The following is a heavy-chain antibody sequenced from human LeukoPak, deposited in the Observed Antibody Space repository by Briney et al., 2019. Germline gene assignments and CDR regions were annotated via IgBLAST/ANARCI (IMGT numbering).Heavy chain of an antibody. V-gene: IGHV1-24*01. CDR3: AIGGYSSGYYSYYFDY. J-gene: IGHJ4*02. CDR2: FDPEDGET. CDR1: GYTLTELS. Sequence: GASVKVSCKVSGYTLTELSMHWVRQAPGRGLEWMGGFDPEDGETIYAQKFQGRVTMTEDTSTDTAYMELSSLRPEDTAVYYCAIGGYSSGYYSYYFDYWGQGTLVTVSS. D-gene: IGHD3-22*01.